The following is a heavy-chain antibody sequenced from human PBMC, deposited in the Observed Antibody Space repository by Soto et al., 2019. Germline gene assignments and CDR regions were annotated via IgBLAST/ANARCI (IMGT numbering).Heavy chain of an antibody. V-gene: IGHV4-34*07. CDR2: IDYTGKT. D-gene: IGHD3-10*01. Sequence: PSETLSLTCGSSAESSSPFYWNWIRQSPEKGLEWIADIDYTGKTNYNPSLKSRVTISMDTSKRQFSRKLTSVTAADHAVHYCGTLEGRSPSGPQTDFWGQGTLSAVSS. CDR3: GTLEGRSPSGPQTDF. CDR1: AESSSPFY. J-gene: IGHJ4*02.